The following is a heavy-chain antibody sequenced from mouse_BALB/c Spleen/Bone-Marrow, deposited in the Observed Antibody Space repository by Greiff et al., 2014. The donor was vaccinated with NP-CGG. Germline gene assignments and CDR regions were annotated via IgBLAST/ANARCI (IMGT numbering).Heavy chain of an antibody. D-gene: IGHD1-1*01. CDR3: ARGGYYGTSIYWYFDV. V-gene: IGHV1-14*01. CDR2: INPYNDGT. CDR1: GYTFTSYV. J-gene: IGHJ1*01. Sequence: VQLQQPGPELVKPGASVKMSCKASGYTFTSYVIHWVKQKPGQGLEWIGYINPYNDGTKYNEKFKGKATLTSDKSSSTAYMELSSLTTEDSAVYYCARGGYYGTSIYWYFDVWGAGTTVTVSS.